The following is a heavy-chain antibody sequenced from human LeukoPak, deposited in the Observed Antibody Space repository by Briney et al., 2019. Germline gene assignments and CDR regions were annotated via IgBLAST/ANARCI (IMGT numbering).Heavy chain of an antibody. D-gene: IGHD6-13*01. Sequence: GSSVKVSCKASGGTFSSYAISWVRQAPGQGLEWMGGIIPIFGTANYAQNFKGRVTITADRSTTTAYMELSSLRSEDTAVYYCARVPQGSSWPYYFDYWGQGTLVTVSS. CDR2: IIPIFGTA. J-gene: IGHJ4*02. CDR1: GGTFSSYA. V-gene: IGHV1-69*06. CDR3: ARVPQGSSWPYYFDY.